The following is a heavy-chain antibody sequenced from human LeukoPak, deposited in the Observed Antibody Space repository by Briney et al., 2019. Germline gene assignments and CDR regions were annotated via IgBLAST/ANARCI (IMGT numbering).Heavy chain of an antibody. CDR2: ISSSGSTI. Sequence: GGSLRLSCAASEFTFSSYEMNWVRQAPGKGLEWVSYISSSGSTIYYADSVKGRFTISRDNAKNSLYLQMNSLRAEDTAVYYCAGGGDSSGYIFDYWGQGTLVTVSS. D-gene: IGHD3-22*01. CDR3: AGGGDSSGYIFDY. J-gene: IGHJ4*02. V-gene: IGHV3-48*03. CDR1: EFTFSSYE.